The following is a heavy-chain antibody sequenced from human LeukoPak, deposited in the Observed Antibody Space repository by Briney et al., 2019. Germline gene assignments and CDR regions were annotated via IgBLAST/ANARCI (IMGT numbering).Heavy chain of an antibody. D-gene: IGHD4-23*01. CDR1: GGSISSYY. CDR3: ARQDYGGATDYFDY. CDR2: IYYSGST. J-gene: IGHJ4*02. Sequence: PSETLSLTCTVSGGSISSYYWSWIRQPPGKGLEWIGYIYYSGSTNYNPSLKSRATISVDTSKNQFSLKLSSVTAADTAVYYCARQDYGGATDYFDYWGQGTLVTVSS. V-gene: IGHV4-59*08.